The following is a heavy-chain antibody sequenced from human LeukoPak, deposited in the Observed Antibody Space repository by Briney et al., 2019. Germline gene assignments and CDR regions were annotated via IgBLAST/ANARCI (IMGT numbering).Heavy chain of an antibody. J-gene: IGHJ4*02. D-gene: IGHD3-10*01. CDR1: GFTFSSYG. V-gene: IGHV3-33*01. CDR3: ARETYGSVSYYNRLPHY. CDR2: IWYDGSNK. Sequence: GGSLRLSCAASGFTFSSYGMHWVRQAPGKGLEWVAVIWYDGSNKYYADSVKGRFTISRDNSKNTLYLQMNSLRAEDTAVYYCARETYGSVSYYNRLPHYWGPGTLVTVSS.